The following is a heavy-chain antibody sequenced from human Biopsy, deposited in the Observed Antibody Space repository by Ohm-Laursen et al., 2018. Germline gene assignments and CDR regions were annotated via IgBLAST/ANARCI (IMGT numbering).Heavy chain of an antibody. D-gene: IGHD3-9*01. CDR1: GYTFTTYY. J-gene: IGHJ6*02. CDR3: ARDETGSSVFGPYYYGMDV. V-gene: IGHV1-46*01. Sequence: ASVKVSCKASGYTFTTYYMHWVRQAPGQGLEWMGIMNPSGGSRTNAQKFHDRVTMTRDTSTSTVYMELSSLRSEDTAVYYCARDETGSSVFGPYYYGMDVWGQGTTVTVSS. CDR2: MNPSGGSR.